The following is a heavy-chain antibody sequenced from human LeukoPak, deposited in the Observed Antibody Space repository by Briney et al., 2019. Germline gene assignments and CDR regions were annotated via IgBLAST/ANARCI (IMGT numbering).Heavy chain of an antibody. Sequence: SVKVSCKASGGTFSSYAISWVRQAPGQGLEWMGGIIPIFGTANYAQKFQGRVTITADESTSTAYMELSSLRSEDTAVYYCARAELDIVVVPAAIYYGMDVGAKGPRSPSP. J-gene: IGHJ6*02. CDR3: ARAELDIVVVPAAIYYGMDV. CDR2: IIPIFGTA. D-gene: IGHD2-2*01. V-gene: IGHV1-69*01. CDR1: GGTFSSYA.